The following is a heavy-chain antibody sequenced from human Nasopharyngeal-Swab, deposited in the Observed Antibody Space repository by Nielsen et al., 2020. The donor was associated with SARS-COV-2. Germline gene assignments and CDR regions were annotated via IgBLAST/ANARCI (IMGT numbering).Heavy chain of an antibody. CDR3: ARWDYSNYDLDY. Sequence: GGSLRLSCAASGFTFSSYSMNWVRQAPGKGLEGVSSISSSSSYIYYADSVKGRFTISRDNAKNSLYLQMNSLRAEDTAVYYCARWDYSNYDLDYWGQGTLVTVSS. J-gene: IGHJ4*02. CDR1: GFTFSSYS. CDR2: ISSSSSYI. D-gene: IGHD4-11*01. V-gene: IGHV3-21*01.